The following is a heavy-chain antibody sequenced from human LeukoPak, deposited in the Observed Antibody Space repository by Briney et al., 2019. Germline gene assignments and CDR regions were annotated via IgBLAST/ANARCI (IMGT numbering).Heavy chain of an antibody. V-gene: IGHV3-15*01. CDR2: IKSKTDGGTT. D-gene: IGHD3-22*01. J-gene: IGHJ4*02. CDR3: NPADYYDSSGYKPGHY. Sequence: GGSLRLSCAASGFTFSNAWMSWVRQAPGKGLEWVGRIKSKTDGGTTDYAAPVKGRFTISRDDSKNTLYLQMNSLKTGDTGVYFCNPADYYDSSGYKPGHYWGQGTLVTVSS. CDR1: GFTFSNAW.